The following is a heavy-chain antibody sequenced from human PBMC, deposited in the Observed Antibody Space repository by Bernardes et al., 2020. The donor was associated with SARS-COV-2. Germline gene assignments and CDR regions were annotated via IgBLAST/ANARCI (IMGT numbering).Heavy chain of an antibody. D-gene: IGHD1-26*01. CDR3: ARGRGSMDV. CDR1: GGSFSRYY. V-gene: IGHV4-34*01. CDR2: INHSGTT. Sequence: SQSLSLTCAVFGGSFSRYYWTWIRQPPGKGLEWVGEINHSGTTNYNVSLNSRVTIAMDTSNNQVSLKLRSLTAADTGVYYCARGRGSMDVWGIGTTVTVSS. J-gene: IGHJ6*03.